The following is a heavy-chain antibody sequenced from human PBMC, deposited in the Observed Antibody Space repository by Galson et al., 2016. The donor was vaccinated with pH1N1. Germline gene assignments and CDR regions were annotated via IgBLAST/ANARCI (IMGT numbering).Heavy chain of an antibody. CDR2: IDWDDDK. Sequence: TLSLTCTVSGGSISSHYWSWIRQPPGKALEWLALIDWDDDKYYSTSLKTRLTISKDTSKNQVVLRMTNMDPVDTATYYCARMNWFDFDYWGQGTLVTVSS. CDR3: ARMNWFDFDY. V-gene: IGHV2-70*18. D-gene: IGHD3-10*01. CDR1: GGSISSHY. J-gene: IGHJ4*02.